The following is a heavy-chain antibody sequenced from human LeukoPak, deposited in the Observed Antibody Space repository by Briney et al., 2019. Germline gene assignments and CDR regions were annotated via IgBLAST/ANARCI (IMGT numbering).Heavy chain of an antibody. CDR2: IYPGDSDT. CDR1: GYSFTSYW. CDR3: ARAGYCSGGSCHWDDAFDI. V-gene: IGHV5-51*01. J-gene: IGHJ3*02. Sequence: GESLKISCKGSGYSFTSYWIGWVRQMPGKGLEWMGIIYPGDSDTRYSPSFQGQVTISADKSISTAYLQWSSLKASDTAMYYCARAGYCSGGSCHWDDAFDIWGQGTMVTVSS. D-gene: IGHD2-15*01.